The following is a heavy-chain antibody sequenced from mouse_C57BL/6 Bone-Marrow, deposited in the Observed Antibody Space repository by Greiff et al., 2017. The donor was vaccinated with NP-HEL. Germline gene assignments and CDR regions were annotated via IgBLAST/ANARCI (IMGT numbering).Heavy chain of an antibody. J-gene: IGHJ2*01. V-gene: IGHV2-9-1*01. CDR3: ARVDYYGSSLVY. CDR1: GFSLTSYA. D-gene: IGHD1-1*01. CDR2: IWTGGGP. Sequence: VQLQESGPGLVAPSQSLSITCTVSGFSLTSYAISWVRQPPGKGLEWLGGIWTGGGPNYNSAPKSRLSISKDNSKSQVFLKMNRLQTDDTARYYCARVDYYGSSLVYWGEGSTHTVSS.